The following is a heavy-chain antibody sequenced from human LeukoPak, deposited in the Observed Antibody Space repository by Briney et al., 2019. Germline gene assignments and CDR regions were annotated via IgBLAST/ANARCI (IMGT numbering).Heavy chain of an antibody. CDR2: INAGNGNT. Sequence: ASVKVSCKASGYTFTSYAMHWVRQAPGQRLEWMGWINAGNGNTKYSQKFQGRVTITRDTSASTAYMELSSLRSEVTAVYYCARDRFGERLLPFDYWGQGTLVTVSS. CDR3: ARDRFGERLLPFDY. CDR1: GYTFTSYA. V-gene: IGHV1-3*01. J-gene: IGHJ4*02. D-gene: IGHD2-21*01.